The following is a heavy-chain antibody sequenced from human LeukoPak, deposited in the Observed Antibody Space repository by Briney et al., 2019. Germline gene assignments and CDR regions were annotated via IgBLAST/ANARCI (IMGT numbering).Heavy chain of an antibody. J-gene: IGHJ6*02. CDR3: AKKGVWSGPKKNYYYYGMDV. V-gene: IGHV3-30*18. Sequence: GGSLRLSCSASGFTFSSYGMHWVRQAPGKGLEWVAVISYDGSNKYYADSVKGRFTISRDNSKNTLYLQMNSLRAEDTAVYYCAKKGVWSGPKKNYYYYGMDVWGQGTTVTVSS. D-gene: IGHD2-8*02. CDR2: ISYDGSNK. CDR1: GFTFSSYG.